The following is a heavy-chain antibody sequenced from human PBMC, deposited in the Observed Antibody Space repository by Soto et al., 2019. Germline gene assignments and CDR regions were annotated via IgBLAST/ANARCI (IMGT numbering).Heavy chain of an antibody. CDR2: ISAYNGNT. Sequence: ASVKVSCKASGYTFTNYGITWVRQAPGQGLEWMGWISAYNGNTNYAQKLQGRVTMTTDTSTSTAYMELRSLRSDDTAVYYCARRGISRPFRWFDPWGQGTLVTVSS. J-gene: IGHJ5*02. V-gene: IGHV1-18*01. CDR1: GYTFTNYG. CDR3: ARRGISRPFRWFDP. D-gene: IGHD1-20*01.